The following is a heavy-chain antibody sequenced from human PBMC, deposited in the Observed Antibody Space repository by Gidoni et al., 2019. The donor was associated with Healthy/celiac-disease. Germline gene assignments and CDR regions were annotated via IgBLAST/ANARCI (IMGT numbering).Heavy chain of an antibody. J-gene: IGHJ6*04. Sequence: QVQLQESGPGLVKPSQTLSLTCTVSGGSISSGSYYWSWIRQPAGKGLEWIGRIYTSGSTNYNPSLKSRVTISVDTSKNQFSLKLSSVTAADTAVYYSARAGPMTMIVDVWGKGTTVTVSS. D-gene: IGHD3-22*01. V-gene: IGHV4-61*02. CDR3: ARAGPMTMIVDV. CDR1: GGSISSGSYY. CDR2: IYTSGST.